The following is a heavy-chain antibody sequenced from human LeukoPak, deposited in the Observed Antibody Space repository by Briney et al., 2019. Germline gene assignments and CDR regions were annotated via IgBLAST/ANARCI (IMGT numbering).Heavy chain of an antibody. CDR1: GYTFTSYD. CDR3: ARGRKLDTTNWFDP. Sequence: ASVKVSCKASGYTFTSYDINWVRQATGQGLEWMGWMNPNSGNTGYAQKFQGRVTITRNTSISTAYMELSSLRSEGTAVYYCARGRKLDTTNWFDPWGQGALVTVSS. J-gene: IGHJ5*02. V-gene: IGHV1-8*03. CDR2: MNPNSGNT. D-gene: IGHD5-18*01.